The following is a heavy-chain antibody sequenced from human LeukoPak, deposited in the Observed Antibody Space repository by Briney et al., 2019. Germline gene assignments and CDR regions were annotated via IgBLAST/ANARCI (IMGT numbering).Heavy chain of an antibody. J-gene: IGHJ4*02. V-gene: IGHV3-48*03. CDR2: ISSSGSTI. CDR3: AKGTLVTAYYFDY. CDR1: GFTFRNYE. D-gene: IGHD3-16*01. Sequence: GGSLRLSCAASGFTFRNYEMNWVRQAPGKGLEWVSYISSSGSTIWYADSVKGRFTISRDNAKNSLYLQMNSLRAEDTAVYYCAKGTLVTAYYFDYWGQGTLVTVSS.